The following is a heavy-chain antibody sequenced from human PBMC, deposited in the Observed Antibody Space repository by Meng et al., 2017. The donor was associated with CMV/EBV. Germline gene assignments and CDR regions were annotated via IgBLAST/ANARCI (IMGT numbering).Heavy chain of an antibody. Sequence: ASVKVSCQASGYTFTGYYMHWVRQAPGQGLEWMGWINPNSGGTNYAQKFQGRVTMTRDTSISTAYMELSRLRSDDTAVYYCAREITPRYDFWRGYLSDWLDPWGQGTLVTVSS. CDR2: INPNSGGT. CDR3: AREITPRYDFWRGYLSDWLDP. D-gene: IGHD3-3*01. V-gene: IGHV1-2*02. J-gene: IGHJ5*02. CDR1: GYTFTGYY.